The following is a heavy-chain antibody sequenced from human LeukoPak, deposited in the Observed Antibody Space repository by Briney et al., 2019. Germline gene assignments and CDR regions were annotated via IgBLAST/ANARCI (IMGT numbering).Heavy chain of an antibody. D-gene: IGHD6-6*01. Sequence: GASVKVSCKASGYTFTGYYMHWVRQAPGQGLEWMGWINPNSGGTNYAQKFQGRVTMTRDTSISTAYMELSGLRSDDTAVYYCASSASYSSSSKVLDYYYYMDVWGKGTTVTVSS. CDR2: INPNSGGT. CDR1: GYTFTGYY. V-gene: IGHV1-2*02. CDR3: ASSASYSSSSKVLDYYYYMDV. J-gene: IGHJ6*03.